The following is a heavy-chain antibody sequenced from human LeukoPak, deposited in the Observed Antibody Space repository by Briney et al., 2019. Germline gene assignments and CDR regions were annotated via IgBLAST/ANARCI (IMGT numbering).Heavy chain of an antibody. CDR1: GFTFSSYA. Sequence: GGSLRLSCAASGFTFSSYAMSWVRQAPGKGLEWVSAISGSGGSTYYADSVKGRFTITRDNYKNTLYLQMNSLRAEDTAVYYCAKVSAVGYCSGGSCYFPFDYWGQGTLVTVSS. CDR2: ISGSGGST. J-gene: IGHJ4*02. CDR3: AKVSAVGYCSGGSCYFPFDY. V-gene: IGHV3-23*01. D-gene: IGHD2-15*01.